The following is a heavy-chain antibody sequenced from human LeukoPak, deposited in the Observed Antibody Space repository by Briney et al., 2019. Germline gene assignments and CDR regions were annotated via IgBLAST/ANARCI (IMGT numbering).Heavy chain of an antibody. CDR2: IYYSGTT. V-gene: IGHV4-31*03. D-gene: IGHD2-2*01. J-gene: IGHJ5*02. CDR3: ARGEAAVVVPVAIPWFDP. Sequence: SETLSLTCSVSGDSLIYGGYYWSWIRQPPGKGLEWIGYIYYSGTTHYNPSLKRRLTMSVDTSKNQFSLKLSSVTAADTAVYYCARGEAAVVVPVAIPWFDPWGQGTLVTVSS. CDR1: GDSLIYGGYY.